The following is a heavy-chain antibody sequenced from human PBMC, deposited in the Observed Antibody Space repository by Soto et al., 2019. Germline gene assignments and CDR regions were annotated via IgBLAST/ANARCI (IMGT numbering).Heavy chain of an antibody. CDR3: ARSEFSYYGFWSVREPGSYGMDV. V-gene: IGHV4-59*01. CDR1: GGSISSYY. J-gene: IGHJ6*02. CDR2: IYYSGST. Sequence: SETLSLTCTVSGGSISSYYWSWIRQPPGKGLEWIGYIYYSGSTNYNPSLKSRVTISVDTSKNQFSLKLSSVTAADTAVYYCARSEFSYYGFWSVREPGSYGMDVWGQGTTVTVSS. D-gene: IGHD3-3*01.